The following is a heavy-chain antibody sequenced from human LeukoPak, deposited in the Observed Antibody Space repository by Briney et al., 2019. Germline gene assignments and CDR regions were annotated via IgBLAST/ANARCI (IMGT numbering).Heavy chain of an antibody. V-gene: IGHV3-30*18. Sequence: GGSLRLSCAASGFTFSSYGMHWVRQAPGKGLEWVAVISYDGSNKYYADSVKGRFTISRDNSKNTLYLQMNSLRAEDTAVYYCAKDLFGYDSSGPDAFDIWGQGTMVTVSS. D-gene: IGHD3-22*01. CDR3: AKDLFGYDSSGPDAFDI. CDR1: GFTFSSYG. CDR2: ISYDGSNK. J-gene: IGHJ3*02.